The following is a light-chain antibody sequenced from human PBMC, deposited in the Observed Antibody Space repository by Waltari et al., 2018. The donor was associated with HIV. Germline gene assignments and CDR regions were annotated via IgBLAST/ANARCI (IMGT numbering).Light chain of an antibody. CDR3: QQDYNLPWT. CDR2: GAS. J-gene: IGKJ1*01. V-gene: IGKV3D-7*01. Sequence: EIVMTQSPATLSLSPGERATLSCRASQSVSSSYLSWYQQRPGQTPRLLIYGASTRAPGTPARVSGSASWTDFTLTISSLQPEDFAVYYCQQDYNLPWTFGQATKVEIK. CDR1: QSVSSSY.